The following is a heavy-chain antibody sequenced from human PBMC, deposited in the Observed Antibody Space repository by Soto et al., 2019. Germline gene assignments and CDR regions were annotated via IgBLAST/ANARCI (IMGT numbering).Heavy chain of an antibody. J-gene: IGHJ4*02. D-gene: IGHD6-6*01. CDR3: ARQQYSSSPAHY. CDR1: GGSISSYY. CDR2: IYYSGST. Sequence: SETLSLTCTVSGGSISSYYWSWIRQPPGKGLEWIGYIYYSGSTNYNPSLKSRVTISVDTSKNQFSLKLSSVTAADTAVYYCARQQYSSSPAHYWGQGTLVTVSS. V-gene: IGHV4-59*08.